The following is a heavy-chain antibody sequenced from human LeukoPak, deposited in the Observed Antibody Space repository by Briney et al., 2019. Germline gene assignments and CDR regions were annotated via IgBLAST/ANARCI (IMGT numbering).Heavy chain of an antibody. CDR1: GFTFSSYW. V-gene: IGHV3-74*01. CDR2: INTDESST. J-gene: IGHJ4*02. CDR3: ARGRISMVRGVIINY. D-gene: IGHD3-10*01. Sequence: GGSLRLSCAASGFTFSSYWMHWVRQAPGKGLVWVSRINTDESSTSYADSVKGRFTISRDNAKNTLYLQMNSLRGEDTAVYYCARGRISMVRGVIINYWGQGTLVTVSS.